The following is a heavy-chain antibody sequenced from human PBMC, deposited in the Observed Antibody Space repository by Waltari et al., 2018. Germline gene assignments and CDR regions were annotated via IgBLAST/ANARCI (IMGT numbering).Heavy chain of an antibody. CDR1: GFSFCNYW. D-gene: IGHD6-19*01. CDR3: TRATAVSFDY. CDR2: INPNGSSI. V-gene: IGHV3-74*01. J-gene: IGHJ4*02. Sequence: EVQMVESGGGSVQPGGSLRLSCAGSGFSFCNYWIHWVRQDPGKGLVWVSLINPNGSSISPADSVSGRLTTTRDNAKNTLYLQMNSLRVDDTAVYYCTRATAVSFDYWGLGTLVTVSS.